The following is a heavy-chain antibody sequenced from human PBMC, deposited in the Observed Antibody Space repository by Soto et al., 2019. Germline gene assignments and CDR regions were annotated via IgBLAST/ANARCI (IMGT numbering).Heavy chain of an antibody. CDR1: GYTFTSYG. Sequence: VQLLQSGAEVKKPGASVKVSCKASGYTFTSYGISWVRQAPGQGLERMGWFSAYNGNTKYAQKLQGRVTMTTDPSTITAYMELRSLRSEDRAVYYCARTEQWLVPPFDYRGQGTLVTVSS. CDR3: ARTEQWLVPPFDY. J-gene: IGHJ4*02. CDR2: FSAYNGNT. V-gene: IGHV1-18*01. D-gene: IGHD6-19*01.